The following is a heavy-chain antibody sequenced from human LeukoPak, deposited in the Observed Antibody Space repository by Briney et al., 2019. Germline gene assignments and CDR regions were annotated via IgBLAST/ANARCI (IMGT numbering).Heavy chain of an antibody. CDR2: IYTSGST. CDR1: GGSISSGGYY. D-gene: IGHD3-22*01. J-gene: IGHJ4*02. V-gene: IGHV4-61*02. CDR3: ASAKFDSSTYYPEDS. Sequence: SETLSLTCTVSGGSISSGGYYWSWIRQPAGKGLEWIGRIYTSGSTNYNPSLKSRVTISVDTSKNQFSLKLSSVTAADTAVYYCASAKFDSSTYYPEDSWGQGTLVTVSS.